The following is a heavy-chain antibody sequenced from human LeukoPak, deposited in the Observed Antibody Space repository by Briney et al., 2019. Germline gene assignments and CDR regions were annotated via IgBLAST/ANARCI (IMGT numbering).Heavy chain of an antibody. CDR1: GFTFSDYY. J-gene: IGHJ4*02. D-gene: IGHD2-2*01. CDR3: ASAYCSSTICYPSFDY. Sequence: GGSLRLSCAASGFTFSDYYMSWIRQAPGKGLEWVSYISSSGSTIYYADSVKGRFTISRDNAKNSLYLQLNSLRAEDTAVYYCASAYCSSTICYPSFDYWGQGTLVTVSS. V-gene: IGHV3-11*04. CDR2: ISSSGSTI.